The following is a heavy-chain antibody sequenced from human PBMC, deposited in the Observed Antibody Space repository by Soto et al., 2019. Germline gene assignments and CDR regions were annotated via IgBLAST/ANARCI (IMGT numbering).Heavy chain of an antibody. J-gene: IGHJ3*02. CDR3: TRLGIDSTGPTTGDAFDI. CDR2: IRSKANSDAT. Sequence: GGSLRLSCAASGFTFSGSAMHWVRQASGKGLEWVGRIRSKANSDATAYAASVKGRFTISRDDSKNTAFLQMSSLKTEDTAVYYCTRLGIDSTGPTTGDAFDIWGQGAMVTVSS. D-gene: IGHD3-22*01. V-gene: IGHV3-73*01. CDR1: GFTFSGSA.